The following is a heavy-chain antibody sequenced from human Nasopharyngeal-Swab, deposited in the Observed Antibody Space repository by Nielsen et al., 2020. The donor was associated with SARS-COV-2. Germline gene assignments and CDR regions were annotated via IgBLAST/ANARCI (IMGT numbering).Heavy chain of an antibody. V-gene: IGHV4-59*11. Sequence: SETLSLTCSVSGVSITRQYWSWIRQPPGKGLEWIGYISQNSGTSYNPSLKSRVTIFMDTSKNQFSLRLRSVSAADTAVYSCAKEGATGWFDPWGQGTLVTVSS. J-gene: IGHJ5*02. CDR3: AKEGATGWFDP. CDR2: ISQNSGT. CDR1: GVSITRQY.